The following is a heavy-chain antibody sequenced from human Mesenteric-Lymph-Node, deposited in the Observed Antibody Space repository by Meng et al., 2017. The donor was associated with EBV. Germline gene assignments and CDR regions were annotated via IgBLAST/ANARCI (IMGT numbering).Heavy chain of an antibody. J-gene: IGHJ1*01. V-gene: IGHV4-39*06. D-gene: IGHD3-16*01. CDR3: ARDWGLRAYFQY. CDR1: GGSISSSTYY. Sequence: RLQLSEPGPGLGKPSEPLSLTCTVSGGSISSSTYYWGWIRQPPGKGLEWIGSIYYSGSTYYNPSLKSRVTISISTSKNQFSLKLSSVTAADTAVYYCARDWGLRAYFQYWGQGTLVTVSS. CDR2: IYYSGST.